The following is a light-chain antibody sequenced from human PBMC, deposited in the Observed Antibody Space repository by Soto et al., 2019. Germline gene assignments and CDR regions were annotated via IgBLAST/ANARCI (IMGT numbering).Light chain of an antibody. CDR3: QPYNHWPGKAWT. Sequence: EIVMTQSPATLSVSPGERATLSCRASQSVSSNFAWYQQKPGQAPRLLIYGASTRATGIPARFSGSGSGKEFPLTLSSRQTEDFAVYYCQPYNHWPGKAWTCGQGPKVEI. J-gene: IGKJ1*01. CDR1: QSVSSN. V-gene: IGKV3-15*01. CDR2: GAS.